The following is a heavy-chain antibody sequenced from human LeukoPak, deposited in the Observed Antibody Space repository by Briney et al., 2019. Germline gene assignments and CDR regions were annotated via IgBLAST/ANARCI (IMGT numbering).Heavy chain of an antibody. CDR2: IYPGDSDT. CDR3: ARLSRETTVTTWFDP. Sequence: GASLQISCKGSGYNFTTYWIGWVRQMPGKGLEWMGIIYPGDSDTIYGPSFQGQVTISADKSINTAYLQWSSLKASDTAMYYCARLSRETTVTTWFDPWGHGTLVTVSS. CDR1: GYNFTTYW. D-gene: IGHD4-17*01. J-gene: IGHJ5*02. V-gene: IGHV5-51*01.